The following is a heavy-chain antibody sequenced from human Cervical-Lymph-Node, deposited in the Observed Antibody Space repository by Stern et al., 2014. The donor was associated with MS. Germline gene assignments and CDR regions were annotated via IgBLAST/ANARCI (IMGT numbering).Heavy chain of an antibody. Sequence: QLQLQQWGAGLLKPSETLSLTCGVSGGSFSDYYWSWIRQAPGKGLEWIGEINHNGDTNYNPSLKSRVSLSVDTSKNQFSLKLSSVTAADTSVYYCARGPQHSSWYFPFDYWGQGTLVTVSS. V-gene: IGHV4-34*01. J-gene: IGHJ4*02. D-gene: IGHD6-13*01. CDR1: GGSFSDYY. CDR2: INHNGDT. CDR3: ARGPQHSSWYFPFDY.